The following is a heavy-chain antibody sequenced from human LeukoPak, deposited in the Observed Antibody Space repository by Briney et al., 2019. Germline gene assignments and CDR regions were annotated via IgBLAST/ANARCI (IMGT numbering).Heavy chain of an antibody. CDR3: ARGRAGTNDDWFDP. CDR1: GGSISSGSYY. J-gene: IGHJ5*02. D-gene: IGHD1-7*01. Sequence: PSETLSLTCTVSGGSISSGSYYWSWIRQPAGKGLEWIGRIYTSGSTNYNPSLKSRVTISVDTSKNQFSLKLSSVTAADTAVYYCARGRAGTNDDWFDPWGQGTLVTVSS. CDR2: IYTSGST. V-gene: IGHV4-61*02.